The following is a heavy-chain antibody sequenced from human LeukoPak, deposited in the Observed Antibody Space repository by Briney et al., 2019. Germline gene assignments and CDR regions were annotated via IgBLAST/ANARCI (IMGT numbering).Heavy chain of an antibody. CDR2: IIPIIHPP. V-gene: IGHV1-69*06. CDR3: ARADRYYYDSSGPLGP. CDR1: GDTFSNYA. Sequence: ASVKVSCQASGDTFSNYAITWVRQAPGQGLEWMGGIIPIIHPPNYAQKFQGRVTFTADTSTGTAYMELSSLRSEDTAVYYCARADRYYYDSSGPLGPWGQGTLVTVSS. D-gene: IGHD3-22*01. J-gene: IGHJ5*02.